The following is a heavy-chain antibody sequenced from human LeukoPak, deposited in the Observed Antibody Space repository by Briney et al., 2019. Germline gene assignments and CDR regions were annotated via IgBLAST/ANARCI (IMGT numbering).Heavy chain of an antibody. Sequence: GGSLRLSCAVSGFSFSNYWMHWVRQAPGKGLVWVSRINSDGSSTNYADSVKGRFTISRDNAKNTLYLQMNSLRAEDTVVYYCARVGGVLNTGDVFDYWGQGTLVTVSS. CDR2: INSDGSST. CDR1: GFSFSNYW. CDR3: ARVGGVLNTGDVFDY. D-gene: IGHD4-17*01. J-gene: IGHJ4*02. V-gene: IGHV3-74*01.